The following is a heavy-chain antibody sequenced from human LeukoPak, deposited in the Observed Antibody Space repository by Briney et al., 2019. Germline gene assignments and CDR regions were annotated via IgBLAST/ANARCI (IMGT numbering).Heavy chain of an antibody. J-gene: IGHJ4*02. V-gene: IGHV4-61*01. CDR2: IHYSGST. CDR1: GGSVSSGSFY. Sequence: SETLSLTCTVSGGSVSSGSFYWSWIRQPPGKGLQWIGYIHYSGSTNYNPSLQSRVTISVDTSKNQFSLRLNSVTAADTAVYYCARGVAGYGPYDYWGQGTLVTVYS. CDR3: ARGVAGYGPYDY. D-gene: IGHD5-12*01.